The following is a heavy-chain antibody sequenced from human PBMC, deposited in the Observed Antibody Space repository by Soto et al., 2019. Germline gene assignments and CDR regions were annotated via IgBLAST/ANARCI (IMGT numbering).Heavy chain of an antibody. CDR2: IWYDGSNK. Sequence: GGSLRLSCAASGFTFSSYGMHWVRQAPGKGLEWVAVIWYDGSNKYYADSVKGRFTISRDNSKNTLYLQMNSLRAEDTAVYYCARDWCGGDCSFDYWGQGTLVTVSS. V-gene: IGHV3-33*01. CDR3: ARDWCGGDCSFDY. J-gene: IGHJ4*02. CDR1: GFTFSSYG. D-gene: IGHD2-21*02.